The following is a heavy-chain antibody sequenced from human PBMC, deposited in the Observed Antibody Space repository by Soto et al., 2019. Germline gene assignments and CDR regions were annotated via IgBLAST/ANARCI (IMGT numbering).Heavy chain of an antibody. J-gene: IGHJ6*03. CDR1: GFTFSSYG. CDR2: IWYDGSNK. CDR3: ERVAHVRRNYYYMDV. D-gene: IGHD3-10*01. V-gene: IGHV3-33*01. Sequence: GGSLRLSCAASGFTFSSYGMHWVRQAPGKGLEWVAVIWYDGSNKYYADSVKGRFTISRDNSKNTLYLQMNSLRAEDTAVYYCERVAHVRRNYYYMDVWGKGTTVTVSS.